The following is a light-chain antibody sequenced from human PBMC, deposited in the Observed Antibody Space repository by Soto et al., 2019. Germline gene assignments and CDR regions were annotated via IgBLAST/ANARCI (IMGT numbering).Light chain of an antibody. CDR1: QDISTY. CDR2: AAY. Sequence: DIQMTQAPSSLSASVGDRVTITCRARQDISTYLAWYQQKPGKVPKLLISAAYTLQSGVPPRFSGSGSGTDFTLTISSLQPEDVATYYCHKYDNAPLTFGGGTKVEI. J-gene: IGKJ4*01. V-gene: IGKV1-27*01. CDR3: HKYDNAPLT.